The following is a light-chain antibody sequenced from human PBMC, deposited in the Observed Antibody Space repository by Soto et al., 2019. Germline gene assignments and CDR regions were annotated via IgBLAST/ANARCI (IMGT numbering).Light chain of an antibody. CDR2: GAS. V-gene: IGKV3-20*01. CDR3: QQYGSSPPYT. CDR1: QSVSSSY. J-gene: IGKJ2*01. Sequence: EIVLTQSPGILSLSPGERATLSCRASQSVSSSYLAWYQQKPGQAPRLLIYGASNRATGIPDRFRASGYKTNFTLTISRLEPEDFAVYHCQQYGSSPPYTFGQGTKLEIK.